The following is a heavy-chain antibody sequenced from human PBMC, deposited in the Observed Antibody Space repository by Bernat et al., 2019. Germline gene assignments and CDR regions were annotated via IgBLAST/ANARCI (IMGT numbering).Heavy chain of an antibody. CDR2: ISAYNGNT. D-gene: IGHD3-16*01. CDR1: GYTFNSYG. CDR3: ARDPGDWPVASDRVLGY. J-gene: IGHJ4*02. V-gene: IGHV1-18*01. Sequence: QVQLVQSGAEVKKPGASVKVSCKASGYTFNSYGISWVRQAPGQGLEWMGWISAYNGNTNYAQKPQGRGTMTTDTSTRTAYMGVMSLRSDDTAVYYFARDPGDWPVASDRVLGYWDQGTLVTVSS.